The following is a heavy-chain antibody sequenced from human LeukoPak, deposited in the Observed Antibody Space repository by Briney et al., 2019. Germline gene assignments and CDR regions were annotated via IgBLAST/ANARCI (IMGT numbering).Heavy chain of an antibody. CDR3: AKVTTVTIGYFDY. D-gene: IGHD4-17*01. CDR2: ISYDGSNK. J-gene: IGHJ4*02. CDR1: GFTFSSYG. V-gene: IGHV3-30*18. Sequence: GGCLRLSCAASGFTFSSYGQHWVRQAPGKGLEWVAVISYDGSNKYYADSVKGRFTISRDNSKNTLYLQMNSLRAEDTAVYYCAKVTTVTIGYFDYWGQGTLVTVSS.